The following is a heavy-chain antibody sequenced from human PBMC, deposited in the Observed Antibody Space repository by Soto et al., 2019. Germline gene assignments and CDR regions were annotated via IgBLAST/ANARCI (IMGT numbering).Heavy chain of an antibody. V-gene: IGHV1-69*12. CDR2: IIPIFGTA. J-gene: IGHJ4*02. CDR3: AGGVLGRDGHNADMDYFDY. D-gene: IGHD3-9*01. CDR1: GGTFSSYA. Sequence: QVQLVQSGAEVKKPGSSVKVSCKASGGTFSSYAISWVRQAPGQGLEWMGGIIPIFGTANYAQKCQGRVTITADESTSTAYMGLSSLRSEDTAVYYCAGGVLGRDGHNADMDYFDYWGQGTLVTVSS.